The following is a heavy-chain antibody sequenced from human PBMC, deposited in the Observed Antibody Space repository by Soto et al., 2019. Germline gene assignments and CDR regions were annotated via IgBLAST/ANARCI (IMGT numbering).Heavy chain of an antibody. D-gene: IGHD2-2*01. Sequence: LSLTCSVSGASISSRDYYWGWIRQTPGKGLEWIGNIDYNGVTYYNPSLKSRVTVSKDTPKNQFSLKVASVTAADTAIYYCGRVMIGTSRHTDSDYWGQGTQVTVSS. CDR2: IDYNGVT. CDR3: GRVMIGTSRHTDSDY. V-gene: IGHV4-39*01. CDR1: GASISSRDYY. J-gene: IGHJ4*02.